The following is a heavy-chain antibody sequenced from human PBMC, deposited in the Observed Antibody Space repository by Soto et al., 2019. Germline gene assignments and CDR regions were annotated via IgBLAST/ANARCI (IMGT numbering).Heavy chain of an antibody. V-gene: IGHV3-48*02. CDR2: ISSSSSTI. Sequence: LRLSCAASGFTFSSYSMNCVRQAPVKGLEWVSYISSSSSTIYYADSVKGRFTISRDNAKNSLYLQMNSLRDEDTAVYYCARECRYYYGMDVWGQGTTVTVSS. D-gene: IGHD2-15*01. J-gene: IGHJ6*02. CDR3: ARECRYYYGMDV. CDR1: GFTFSSYS.